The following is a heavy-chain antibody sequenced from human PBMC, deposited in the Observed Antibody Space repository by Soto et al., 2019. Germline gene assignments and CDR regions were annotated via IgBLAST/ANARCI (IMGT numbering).Heavy chain of an antibody. Sequence: ASVKVSCKASGFTFTSSAMQWVRQARGQRLEWIGWIVVGSGNTNYAQKFQERVTITRDMSTSTAYMELSSLRSEDTAVYYCAADPYVVAPDEYFQHWGQGTLVTVSS. CDR3: AADPYVVAPDEYFQH. CDR1: GFTFTSSA. CDR2: IVVGSGNT. D-gene: IGHD3-16*01. J-gene: IGHJ1*01. V-gene: IGHV1-58*02.